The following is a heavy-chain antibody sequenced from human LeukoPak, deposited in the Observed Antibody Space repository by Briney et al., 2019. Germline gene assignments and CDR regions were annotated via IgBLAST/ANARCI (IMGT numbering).Heavy chain of an antibody. CDR2: IYYSGST. Sequence: SETLSLTCTVSGGSISSSSYYWGWIRQPPGKGLEWIGSIYYSGSTYYNPSLKSRVTISVDTSKNQFSLKLSSVTAADTAVYYCARSPDQWLVASFDYWGQGTLVTVSS. D-gene: IGHD6-19*01. J-gene: IGHJ4*02. CDR1: GGSISSSSYY. V-gene: IGHV4-39*07. CDR3: ARSPDQWLVASFDY.